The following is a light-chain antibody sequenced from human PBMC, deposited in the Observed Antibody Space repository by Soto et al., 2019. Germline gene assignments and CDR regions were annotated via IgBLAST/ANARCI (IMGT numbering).Light chain of an antibody. J-gene: IGKJ4*01. CDR3: QQYSNWPLT. Sequence: EIVMTQSPATLSVSQGERATLSCRASQSVSRNLAWYQQKPGQAPRLLIYGASIRATGIPARFSGSGSGTEFTLIISSLQSEEFAVYYCQQYSNWPLTFGGGTKVDI. CDR2: GAS. CDR1: QSVSRN. V-gene: IGKV3-15*01.